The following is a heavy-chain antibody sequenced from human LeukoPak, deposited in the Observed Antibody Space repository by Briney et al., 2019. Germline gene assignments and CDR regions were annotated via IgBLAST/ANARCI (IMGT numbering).Heavy chain of an antibody. CDR2: INPNSGDT. V-gene: IGHV1-2*02. D-gene: IGHD1/OR15-1a*01. J-gene: IGHJ5*02. CDR1: GYTFTGYY. Sequence: GASVKVSCKTSGYTFTGYYLHWVRQAPGQGLEWMGWINPNSGDTNYPQKFQGRVTMTSETSISTAYMELSSLRSDDTAVHYCARSSQEHYNWFDPWGQGTLVTVSS. CDR3: ARSSQEHYNWFDP.